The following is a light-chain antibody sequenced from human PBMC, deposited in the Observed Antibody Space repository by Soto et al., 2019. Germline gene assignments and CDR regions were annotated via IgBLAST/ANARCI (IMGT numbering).Light chain of an antibody. Sequence: EIVLTQSPATLSLSPGERATLSCRASQSVSSSLAWYQQRPGQAPRLLIYGASNRAAGIPASFTGSGSGADFPLPTNSREPEDLAVYYCQQRSSRPIPFGQGTRLESK. CDR3: QQRSSRPIP. V-gene: IGKV3-11*01. CDR1: QSVSSS. J-gene: IGKJ5*01. CDR2: GAS.